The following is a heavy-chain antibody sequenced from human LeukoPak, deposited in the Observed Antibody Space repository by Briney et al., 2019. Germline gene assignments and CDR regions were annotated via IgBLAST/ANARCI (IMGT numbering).Heavy chain of an antibody. CDR3: GTSQYGPSSDY. J-gene: IGHJ4*02. CDR2: IYSGGST. D-gene: IGHD2-2*01. V-gene: IGHV3-53*01. Sequence: GGSLTLFCAASGFTVSSNYMIWVRQAPGKGLEWVSVIYSGGSTYYADSVKGRFTISRDNSKNTLYIQINSLRAEDTPVYYCGTSQYGPSSDYWGQGTLVTVSS. CDR1: GFTVSSNY.